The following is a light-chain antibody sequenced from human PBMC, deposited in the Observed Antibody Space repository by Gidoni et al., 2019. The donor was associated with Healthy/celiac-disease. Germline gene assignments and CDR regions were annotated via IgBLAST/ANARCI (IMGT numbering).Light chain of an antibody. CDR2: DAS. Sequence: EMVLTQSPATLSLSPGERATLSCRASQSVSSYLAWYQQKPGQAPRLLNYDASNRATGIPARFSGSGSGTDFTLTISSLEPEDFAVYYCQQRSNWSSFGGGTKVEIK. V-gene: IGKV3-11*01. J-gene: IGKJ4*01. CDR3: QQRSNWSS. CDR1: QSVSSY.